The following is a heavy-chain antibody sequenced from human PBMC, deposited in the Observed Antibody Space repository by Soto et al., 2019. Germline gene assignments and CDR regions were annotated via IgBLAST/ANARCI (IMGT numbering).Heavy chain of an antibody. J-gene: IGHJ5*02. D-gene: IGHD1-26*01. CDR2: IYYSGST. CDR1: GGSITSSSYY. CDR3: ATQEVGGSYVYTFDP. Sequence: QLHLRESGPGLVKPSETLSLTCTVSGGSITSSSYYWGWIRQPPGKGLEWIGSIYYSGSTYYNPSVKSRVTISVDKSKNQFSLKLSSVTAADTAVYYCATQEVGGSYVYTFDPWGQGTLVTVSS. V-gene: IGHV4-39*01.